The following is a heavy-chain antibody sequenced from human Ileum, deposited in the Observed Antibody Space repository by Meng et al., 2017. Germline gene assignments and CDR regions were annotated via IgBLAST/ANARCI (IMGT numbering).Heavy chain of an antibody. CDR1: GVSISDDNW. CDR3: ARIPFHYYTMDV. J-gene: IGHJ6*02. V-gene: IGHV4-4*02. Sequence: VQLRESGPGLAQPSGTLSLTCAVSGVSISDDNWWSWVRQPPGKGLEWIGEIYQSGSAHYNPSLKSRVTMSVDKSGNQFSLRMTSVTAADTAVYYCARIPFHYYTMDVWGQGTTVTVSS. CDR2: IYQSGSA.